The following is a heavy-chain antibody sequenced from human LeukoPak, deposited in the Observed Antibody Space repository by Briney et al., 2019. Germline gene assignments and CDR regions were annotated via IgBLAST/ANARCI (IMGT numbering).Heavy chain of an antibody. CDR3: ARAGGYSGSWYSRWFDP. Sequence: ASETLSLTCTVSGGSISSSSYYWGWIRQPPGKGLEWIGSIYYSGSTYYNPSLKSRVTISVDTSKNQFSLKLSSVTAADTAVYYCARAGGYSGSWYSRWFDPWGQGTLVTVSS. V-gene: IGHV4-39*07. J-gene: IGHJ5*02. D-gene: IGHD6-13*01. CDR1: GGSISSSSYY. CDR2: IYYSGST.